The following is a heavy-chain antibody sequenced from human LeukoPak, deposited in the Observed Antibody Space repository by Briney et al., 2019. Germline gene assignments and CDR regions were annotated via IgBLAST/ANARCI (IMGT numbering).Heavy chain of an antibody. V-gene: IGHV3-23*01. CDR1: GFTFASYG. Sequence: GGSLRLSCAASGFTFASYGMSWVRQAPGKGLEWVSFITTNGGRTSYADSVEGRFTISRDNPRNTLYMQMNSLRDEDTAVYYCAVMHGYYDGTGYWIQWGQGTLVTVSS. J-gene: IGHJ1*01. D-gene: IGHD3-22*01. CDR3: AVMHGYYDGTGYWIQ. CDR2: ITTNGGRT.